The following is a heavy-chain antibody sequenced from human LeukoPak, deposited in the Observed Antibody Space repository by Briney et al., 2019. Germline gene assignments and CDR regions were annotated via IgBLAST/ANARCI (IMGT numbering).Heavy chain of an antibody. D-gene: IGHD3-22*01. CDR3: ARDFWNFDDSRGYYRDFDS. CDR2: IGSYAGDT. V-gene: IGHV1-18*01. CDR1: TSY. Sequence: ASVKVSCKATSYISWVRQAPGQGLEWRGWIGSYAGDTYYAQKFQGRVTVTTDTSSSTDYMELRSLRSDDTAVYYCARDFWNFDDSRGYYRDFDSWGQGTLVTVSS. J-gene: IGHJ5*01.